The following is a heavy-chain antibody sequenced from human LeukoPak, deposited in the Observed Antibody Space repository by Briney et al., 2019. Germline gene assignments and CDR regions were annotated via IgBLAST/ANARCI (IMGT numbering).Heavy chain of an antibody. CDR1: GFTIGGFA. J-gene: IGHJ6*02. Sequence: GGSLRLSCAASGFTIGGFAMSWVRQAPGTGLEWVSTISGSGHTTYSADSVKGRFTISRDNSKNTLYLQMNSLRAEDTAVYYCAKAYNYYGSGTSRGYYYGMDVWGQGTTVTVSS. V-gene: IGHV3-23*01. D-gene: IGHD3-10*01. CDR3: AKAYNYYGSGTSRGYYYGMDV. CDR2: ISGSGHTT.